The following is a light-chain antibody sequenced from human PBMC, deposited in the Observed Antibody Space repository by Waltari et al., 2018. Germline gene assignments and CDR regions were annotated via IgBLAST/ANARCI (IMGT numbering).Light chain of an antibody. CDR1: QSVRTW. Sequence: DIQMTQSPSTLSASVGDRVTITCRASQSVRTWLAWYQQKPGKAPKLLIYKASSLERGVSSRFSGSGSGTDFTLTISNLQPDDFATYYCQQCNTYSFGQGTRLEIK. J-gene: IGKJ2*01. CDR2: KAS. V-gene: IGKV1-5*03. CDR3: QQCNTYS.